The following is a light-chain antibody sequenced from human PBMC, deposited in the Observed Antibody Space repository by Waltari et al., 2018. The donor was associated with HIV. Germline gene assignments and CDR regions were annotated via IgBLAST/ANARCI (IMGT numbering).Light chain of an antibody. J-gene: IGLJ2*01. CDR3: SSYTSSSSVV. Sequence: ALTQPASVSGSPGQSITISCTGTSSDVGGYNYVSWYQQHPGKAPKLMIYDVSNRPSGVSNRFSGSKSGNTASLTISGLQAEDEADYYCSSYTSSSSVVFGGGTKLTVL. V-gene: IGLV2-14*01. CDR2: DVS. CDR1: SSDVGGYNY.